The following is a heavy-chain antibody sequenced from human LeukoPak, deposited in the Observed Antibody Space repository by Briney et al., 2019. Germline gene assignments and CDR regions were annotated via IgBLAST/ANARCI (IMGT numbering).Heavy chain of an antibody. CDR1: GFTFSSYS. Sequence: AGGSLRLSCAASGFTFSSYSMNWVRQAPGKGLEWGSSISSSSSFIYYADSVKGRFTISRDNAKNSLYLQMNSLRAEDTAVYYCAREKVAAGTGWFDPWGQGTVVTVSS. J-gene: IGHJ5*02. D-gene: IGHD6-13*01. V-gene: IGHV3-21*01. CDR2: ISSSSSFI. CDR3: AREKVAAGTGWFDP.